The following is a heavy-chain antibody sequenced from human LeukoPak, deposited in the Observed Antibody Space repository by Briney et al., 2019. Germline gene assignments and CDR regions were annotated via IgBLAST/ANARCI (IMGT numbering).Heavy chain of an antibody. CDR3: ARDYNWNPPDY. J-gene: IGHJ4*02. V-gene: IGHV3-74*01. Sequence: GGSLRLSCAASGFTFSSHWMHWVRQAPGKGLVWVSRIDSDGRITTYADSVKGRFTISRGNAKNTLYLQMNTLRDEDTAVYYCARDYNWNPPDYWGQGTLVTVSS. CDR2: IDSDGRIT. D-gene: IGHD1-1*01. CDR1: GFTFSSHW.